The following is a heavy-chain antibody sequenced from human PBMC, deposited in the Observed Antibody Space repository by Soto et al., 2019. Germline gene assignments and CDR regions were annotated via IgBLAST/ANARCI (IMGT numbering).Heavy chain of an antibody. CDR3: ARDRLPTGMDV. V-gene: IGHV3-30*03. CDR2: ISYDGSNK. D-gene: IGHD6-25*01. Sequence: PGGSLRLSCAASGFTFSSYGMHWVRQAPGKGLEWVAVISYDGSNKYYADSVKGRFTISRDNSKNTLYLQMNSLRAEDTAVYYCARDRLPTGMDVWGQGTTVIVSS. CDR1: GFTFSSYG. J-gene: IGHJ6*02.